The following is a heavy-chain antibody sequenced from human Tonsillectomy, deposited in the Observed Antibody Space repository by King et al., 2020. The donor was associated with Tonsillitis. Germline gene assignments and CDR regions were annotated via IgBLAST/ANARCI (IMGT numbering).Heavy chain of an antibody. Sequence: QVQLVESGAEVKKPGASVKVSCKVSGYTLTELSMHWVRQAPGKGLEWMGGFDPEDGEKIYAQKFQGRVTMTEDTSTDTAYMELSSLRSEDTAVYYCATLNDGYPFNWFDPWGQGTQVTVSS. J-gene: IGHJ5*02. V-gene: IGHV1-24*01. D-gene: IGHD5-18*01. CDR2: FDPEDGEK. CDR1: GYTLTELS. CDR3: ATLNDGYPFNWFDP.